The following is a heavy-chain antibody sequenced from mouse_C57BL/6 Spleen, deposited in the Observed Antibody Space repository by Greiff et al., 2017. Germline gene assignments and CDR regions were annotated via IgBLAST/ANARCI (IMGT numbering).Heavy chain of an antibody. CDR2: IYPSDSET. Sequence: QVQLQQPGAELVRPGSSVKLSCKASGYTFTSYWMDWVKQRPGQGLEGIGNIYPSDSETHYNQKFKDKATLTVDKSSSTAYMQLSSLTSEDSAVYYCARRDGSGSVDYWGQGTTLTVSS. D-gene: IGHD3-2*02. CDR3: ARRDGSGSVDY. J-gene: IGHJ2*01. V-gene: IGHV1-61*01. CDR1: GYTFTSYW.